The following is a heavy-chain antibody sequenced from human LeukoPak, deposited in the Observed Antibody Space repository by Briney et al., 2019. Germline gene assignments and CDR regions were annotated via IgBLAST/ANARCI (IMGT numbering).Heavy chain of an antibody. J-gene: IGHJ5*02. V-gene: IGHV1-69*05. CDR2: IIPIFGTA. Sequence: ASVKVSCKASGGTFSSYAISWVRQAPGQGLEWMGGIIPIFGTANYAQKFQGRVTITTDESTSTAYMEPSSLRSEDTAVYYCARSRKIAARPNWFDPWGQGTLVTVSS. CDR3: ARSRKIAARPNWFDP. D-gene: IGHD6-13*01. CDR1: GGTFSSYA.